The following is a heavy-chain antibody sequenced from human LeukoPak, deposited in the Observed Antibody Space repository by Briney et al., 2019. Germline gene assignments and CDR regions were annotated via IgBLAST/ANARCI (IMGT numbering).Heavy chain of an antibody. CDR1: GFTVSSNY. CDR3: ARAYSGSHRGAFDI. CDR2: INHSGST. V-gene: IGHV4-34*01. D-gene: IGHD1-26*01. J-gene: IGHJ3*02. Sequence: KPGGSLRLSCAASGFTVSSNYMSWVRQPPGKGLEWIGEINHSGSTNYNPSLKSRVTISVDTSKNQFSLKLSSATAADTAVYYCARAYSGSHRGAFDIWGQGTMVTVSS.